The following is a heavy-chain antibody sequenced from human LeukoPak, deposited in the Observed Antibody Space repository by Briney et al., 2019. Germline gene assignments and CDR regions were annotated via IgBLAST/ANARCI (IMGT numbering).Heavy chain of an antibody. CDR3: ARHKGIAAAGGWFDP. CDR1: GGSISSYY. Sequence: SETLSLTCTVSGGSISSYYWSWIRQPPGKGLEWIGYIYYSGSTTYNPSLKSRVTISVDTSKNQFSLKLSSVTAADTAVYYCARHKGIAAAGGWFDPWGQGTLVTVSS. D-gene: IGHD6-13*01. V-gene: IGHV4-59*08. J-gene: IGHJ5*02. CDR2: IYYSGST.